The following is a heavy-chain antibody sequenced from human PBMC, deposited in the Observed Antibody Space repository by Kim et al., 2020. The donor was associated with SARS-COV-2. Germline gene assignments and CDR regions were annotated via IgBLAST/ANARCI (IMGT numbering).Heavy chain of an antibody. J-gene: IGHJ3*02. V-gene: IGHV3-48*03. Sequence: GGSLRLSCAASGFTFSSYEMNWVRQAPGKGLEWVSYISSSGSTIYYADSVKGRFTISRDNAKNSLYLQMNSLRAEDTAVYYCARDHSSGGAFDIWGQGTMVTVSS. D-gene: IGHD3-22*01. CDR3: ARDHSSGGAFDI. CDR2: ISSSGSTI. CDR1: GFTFSSYE.